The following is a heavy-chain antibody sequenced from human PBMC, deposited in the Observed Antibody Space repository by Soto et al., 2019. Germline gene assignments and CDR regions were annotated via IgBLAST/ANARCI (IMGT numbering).Heavy chain of an antibody. CDR3: AATTVTPSQNWFDP. D-gene: IGHD4-17*01. CDR1: GYSFTSYW. CDR2: IYPGDSDT. J-gene: IGHJ5*02. Sequence: GESLKISCKGSGYSFTSYWIGWVRQMPGKGLEGMGIIYPGDSDTRYSPAFQGQVTISADKSISTAYLQWSSLKASDTAMYYCAATTVTPSQNWFDPWGQGTLVTVSS. V-gene: IGHV5-51*01.